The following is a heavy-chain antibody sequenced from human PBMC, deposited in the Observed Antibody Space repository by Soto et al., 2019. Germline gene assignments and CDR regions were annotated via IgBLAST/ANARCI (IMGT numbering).Heavy chain of an antibody. CDR2: IWYDGSNK. Sequence: QVQLVESGGGVVQPGRSLRLSCAASGFTFSSYGMHWVRQAPGKGLEWVAVIWYDGSNKYYADSVKGRFTISRDNSKNTLYLRMNSLRAEDTAVYYCARDRTDIVVVVADYGMDVWGQGTTVTVSS. J-gene: IGHJ6*02. CDR3: ARDRTDIVVVVADYGMDV. D-gene: IGHD2-15*01. CDR1: GFTFSSYG. V-gene: IGHV3-33*01.